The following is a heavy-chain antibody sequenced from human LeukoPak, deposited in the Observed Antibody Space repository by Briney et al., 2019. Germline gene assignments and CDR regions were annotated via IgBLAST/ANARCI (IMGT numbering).Heavy chain of an antibody. Sequence: GGSLRLSCAASGFTFSSYSMNWVRQAPGKGLEWVSSISSSSSYIYYADSVKGRFTISRDNAKNSPYLQMNSLRAEDTAVYYCAREDNWNYGFDYWGQGTLVTVSS. V-gene: IGHV3-21*01. CDR3: AREDNWNYGFDY. D-gene: IGHD1-7*01. CDR1: GFTFSSYS. J-gene: IGHJ4*02. CDR2: ISSSSSYI.